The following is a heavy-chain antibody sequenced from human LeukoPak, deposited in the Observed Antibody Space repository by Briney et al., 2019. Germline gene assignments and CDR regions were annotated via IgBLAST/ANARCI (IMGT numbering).Heavy chain of an antibody. Sequence: SETLSLTCTVSGGSINDYYWNRIRQPPGKGLEWIGYIYYSGSTNYNPSLKSRVTISVDTSKTRFSLRLSSVTAADTAVYYCARGYYDSGTYSGYFQHWGQGTLVTVSS. CDR3: ARGYYDSGTYSGYFQH. V-gene: IGHV4-59*01. J-gene: IGHJ1*01. D-gene: IGHD3-10*01. CDR1: GGSINDYY. CDR2: IYYSGST.